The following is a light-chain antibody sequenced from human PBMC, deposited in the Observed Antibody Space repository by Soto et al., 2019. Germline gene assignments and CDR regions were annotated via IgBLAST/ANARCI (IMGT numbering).Light chain of an antibody. V-gene: IGKV3-20*01. Sequence: EIVLTQSPGTLSLSPGERATLSCRASQSVSRSYLAWYQQKPGQAPRLLIHDASARATGIPDRFSGSGSGKDFTPTISRLEPEDFAVYFCQQYGSSPMYTFGQGTKLEIK. CDR1: QSVSRSY. CDR3: QQYGSSPMYT. CDR2: DAS. J-gene: IGKJ2*01.